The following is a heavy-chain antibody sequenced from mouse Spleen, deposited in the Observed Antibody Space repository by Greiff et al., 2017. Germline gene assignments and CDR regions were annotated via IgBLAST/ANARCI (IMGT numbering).Heavy chain of an antibody. D-gene: IGHD2-1*01. J-gene: IGHJ4*01. CDR3: ARDPIYYGNYLWMDY. CDR2: SRNKANDYTT. V-gene: IGHV7-1*01. Sequence: EVQGVESGGGLVQAGRSLRLSCATSGFTFSDFYMEWVRQAPGKGLEWIAASRNKANDYTTEYSASVKGRFIVSRDTSQSILYLQMNALRAEDTAIYYCARDPIYYGNYLWMDYWGQGTSVTVSS. CDR1: GFTFSDFY.